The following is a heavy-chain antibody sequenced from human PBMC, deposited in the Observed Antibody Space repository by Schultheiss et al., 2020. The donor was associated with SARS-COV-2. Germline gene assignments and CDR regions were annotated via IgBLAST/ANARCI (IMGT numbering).Heavy chain of an antibody. V-gene: IGHV1-2*02. CDR2: INPNSGGT. Sequence: ASVKVSCKASGGTFSSYAISWVRQAPGQGLEWMGWINPNSGGTNYAQKFQGRVTMTRDTSISTAYMELSRLRSDDTAVYYCARGRAGYCSGGSCYSDAFDIWGQGTMVTVSS. CDR3: ARGRAGYCSGGSCYSDAFDI. J-gene: IGHJ3*02. D-gene: IGHD2-15*01. CDR1: GGTFSSYA.